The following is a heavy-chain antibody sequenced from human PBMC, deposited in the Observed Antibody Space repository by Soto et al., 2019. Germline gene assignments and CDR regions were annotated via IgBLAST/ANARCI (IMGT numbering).Heavy chain of an antibody. J-gene: IGHJ4*02. CDR3: ARGSYYYDSSGYYYVGDFDY. CDR1: GGPLTTYF. CDR2: VSYFGTT. D-gene: IGHD3-22*01. V-gene: IGHV4-59*01. Sequence: SETLSLTCNVSGGPLTTYFWSWIRQPPGKGLEWIGYVSYFGTTNYNPSLQSRLTISLDTSKTHFSLNLSSVTAADTAVYYCARGSYYYDSSGYYYVGDFDYWGQGTLVTVS.